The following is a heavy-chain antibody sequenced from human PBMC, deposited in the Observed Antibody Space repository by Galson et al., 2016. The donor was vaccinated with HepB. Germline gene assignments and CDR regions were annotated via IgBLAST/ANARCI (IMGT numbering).Heavy chain of an antibody. CDR1: GGSVSSGHYY. CDR3: ARGGLVNSYWYFDL. V-gene: IGHV4-61*01. J-gene: IGHJ2*01. Sequence: TLSLTCSVSGGSVSSGHYYWSWIRQPPGQGLEWIGYIFYTGITNYNPSLKSRVTISVDTSKNQFSLMLSSVTAADTALYFCARGGLVNSYWYFDLWGRGTLVTVSS. D-gene: IGHD3/OR15-3a*01. CDR2: IFYTGIT.